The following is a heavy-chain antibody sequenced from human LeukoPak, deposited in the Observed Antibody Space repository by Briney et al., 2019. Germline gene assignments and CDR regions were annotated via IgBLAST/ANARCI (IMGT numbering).Heavy chain of an antibody. CDR3: AALNYYYGMDV. CDR1: GGSFSGYY. V-gene: IGHV4-34*01. CDR2: INHSGST. Sequence: PSETLSLTCAVYGGSFSGYYWSWLRQPPGKGLEWIGEINHSGSTNYNPSLKSRVTISVDTSKNQFSLKLSSVTAADTAVYYCAALNYYYGMDVWGQGTTVTVSS. J-gene: IGHJ6*02.